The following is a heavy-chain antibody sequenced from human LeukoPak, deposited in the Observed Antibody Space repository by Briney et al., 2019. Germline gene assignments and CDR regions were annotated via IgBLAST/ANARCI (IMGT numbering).Heavy chain of an antibody. D-gene: IGHD3-16*02. V-gene: IGHV3-21*01. CDR3: ARDPYDYVWGSYRPYYFGY. CDR2: ISSSSSYI. CDR1: GFTFSSYS. J-gene: IGHJ4*02. Sequence: GGSLRLSCAASGFTFSSYSMNWVRQAPGKGLEWVSSISSSSSYIYYADSVKGRFTISRDNAKNSLYLQMNSLRAEDTAVYYCARDPYDYVWGSYRPYYFGYWGQGTLVTVSS.